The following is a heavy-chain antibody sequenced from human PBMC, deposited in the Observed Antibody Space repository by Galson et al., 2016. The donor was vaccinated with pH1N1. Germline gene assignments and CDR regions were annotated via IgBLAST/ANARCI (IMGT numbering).Heavy chain of an antibody. CDR3: ASGGSTSFDY. D-gene: IGHD6-25*01. J-gene: IGHJ4*02. CDR1: GFAFGEYS. Sequence: SLRLSCAASGFAFGEYSVNWVRQTPGKRLEWLAYMNINGNTMYYAGSVKGRFTMSRDNAKNLLFLQMNSLKTEDTATYYCASGGSTSFDYWGQGTLVTVSS. V-gene: IGHV3-48*04. CDR2: MNINGNTM.